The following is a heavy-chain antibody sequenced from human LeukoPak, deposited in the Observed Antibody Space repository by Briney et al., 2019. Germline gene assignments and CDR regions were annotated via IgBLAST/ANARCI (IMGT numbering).Heavy chain of an antibody. CDR3: ATDRDNSDWQKRFDS. D-gene: IGHD2-21*02. CDR2: INQDASEI. CDR1: GFTFSTYW. Sequence: GGSLRLSCAASGFTFSTYWMNWYRQAPGKGLEWVGNINQDASEINYVDSVRGRFTISRDNAKNSLHLQMNSLRAEDTSVYYCATDRDNSDWQKRFDSWGQGTLVTASS. J-gene: IGHJ4*02. V-gene: IGHV3-7*01.